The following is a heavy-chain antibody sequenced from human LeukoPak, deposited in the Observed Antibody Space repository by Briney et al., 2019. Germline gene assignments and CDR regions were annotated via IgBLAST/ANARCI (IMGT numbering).Heavy chain of an antibody. Sequence: GGSLRLSCAASGFTFSSHAMSWVRQAPGKGLEWVSSMSGVGVSTYYADSVKGRFTISRDNSKNTLYLQMHSLRAEDTAVYYCAKVRTGHYFDYWGQGTLVTVSS. V-gene: IGHV3-23*01. CDR2: MSGVGVST. CDR3: AKVRTGHYFDY. J-gene: IGHJ4*02. D-gene: IGHD3/OR15-3a*01. CDR1: GFTFSSHA.